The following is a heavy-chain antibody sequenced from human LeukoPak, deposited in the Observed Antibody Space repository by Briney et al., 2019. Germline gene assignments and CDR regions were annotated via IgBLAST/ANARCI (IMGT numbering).Heavy chain of an antibody. D-gene: IGHD2-2*01. J-gene: IGHJ5*02. V-gene: IGHV1-2*02. CDR2: INPNSGDT. CDR3: ARAYCSSTSCYFWFDP. Sequence: GASVKVSCKVSGYTLTELSMHWVRQAPGQGLEWMGWINPNSGDTNYSQKFQGRVTMTRDTSISTAYMELSSLRSDDTAVYYCARAYCSSTSCYFWFDPWGQGTLVTVSS. CDR1: GYTLTELS.